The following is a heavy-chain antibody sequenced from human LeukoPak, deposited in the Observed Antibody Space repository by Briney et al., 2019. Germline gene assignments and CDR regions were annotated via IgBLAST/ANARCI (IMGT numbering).Heavy chain of an antibody. J-gene: IGHJ4*02. CDR2: MNPNSGYT. CDR3: VRVAGSIDY. CDR1: GYTFTTYD. Sequence: ASVKVSCKASGYTFTTYDINWVRQATGQGLEWMGWMNPNSGYTGYAQKFQGRVTITRDTSIGTAYMELSSLRSEDTAVYYCVRVAGSIDYWGQGTLVTVSS. V-gene: IGHV1-8*03. D-gene: IGHD6-19*01.